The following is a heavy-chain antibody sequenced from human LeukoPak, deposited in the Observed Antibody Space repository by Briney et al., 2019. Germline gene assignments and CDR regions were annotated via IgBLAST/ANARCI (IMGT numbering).Heavy chain of an antibody. CDR2: IYYSGST. J-gene: IGHJ4*02. V-gene: IGHV4-31*03. Sequence: PSETLSLTCTVSGGTISSSSYSWSWIRQHPGKGLEWIGYIYYSGSTYYNPSLKSRVTISVDTSKNQFSLKLSSVTAADTAVYYCARIPKSSSRFFDYWGQGTLVTVSS. CDR1: GGTISSSSYS. CDR3: ARIPKSSSRFFDY. D-gene: IGHD6-6*01.